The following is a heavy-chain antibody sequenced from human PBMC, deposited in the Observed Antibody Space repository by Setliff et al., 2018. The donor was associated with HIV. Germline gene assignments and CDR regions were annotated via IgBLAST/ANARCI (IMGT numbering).Heavy chain of an antibody. CDR2: IYYSGST. Sequence: ASETLSLTCTVSGGSINSSTYYWAWIRQPPGEGLEWIGTIYYSGSTNYNPSLKSRVTISVDTSKNHFSLNLNSVTAADTAIYYCARRRPPPGGMYSSYYMDVWGKGTAVTVSS. V-gene: IGHV4-39*02. CDR3: ARRRPPPGGMYSSYYMDV. D-gene: IGHD1-26*01. CDR1: GGSINSSTYY. J-gene: IGHJ6*03.